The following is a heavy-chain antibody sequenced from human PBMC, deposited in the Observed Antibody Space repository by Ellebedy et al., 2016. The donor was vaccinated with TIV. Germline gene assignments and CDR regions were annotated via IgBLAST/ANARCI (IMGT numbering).Heavy chain of an antibody. D-gene: IGHD2-15*01. CDR3: ARVGVGAAGYFDP. V-gene: IGHV1-2*02. Sequence: ASVKVSCKASGYTFTSYTISWVRQAPGQGLEWMGWINPHSGDTNYAQRFQGRVTMTRDTSISTATMELSSLRSDDPAVYYCARVGVGAAGYFDPWGQGTLVTVSS. CDR1: GYTFTSYT. CDR2: INPHSGDT. J-gene: IGHJ5*02.